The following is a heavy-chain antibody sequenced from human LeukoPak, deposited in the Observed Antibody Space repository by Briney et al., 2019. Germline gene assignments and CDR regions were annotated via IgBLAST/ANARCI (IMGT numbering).Heavy chain of an antibody. Sequence: GESLKISCKGSGYSFTSYWIGWVRQMPGKGLEWMGIIYPGDSDTRYSPSFQGQVTISADKSISTAYLQWSSQKASDTAMYYCARHSPEDSSGYYYDYWGQGTLVTVSS. CDR2: IYPGDSDT. CDR3: ARHSPEDSSGYYYDY. J-gene: IGHJ4*02. D-gene: IGHD3-22*01. CDR1: GYSFTSYW. V-gene: IGHV5-51*01.